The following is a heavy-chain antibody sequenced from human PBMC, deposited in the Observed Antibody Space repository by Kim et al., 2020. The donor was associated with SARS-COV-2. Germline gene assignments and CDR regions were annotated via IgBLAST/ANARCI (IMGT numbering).Heavy chain of an antibody. CDR3: AKRGGGGSQTRTFDS. J-gene: IGHJ4*02. D-gene: IGHD2-15*01. Sequence: GGSLRLSCAASGFTFSNYAMSWVRQAPGKGLDWVSDIGSSGGSTYYTDSVRGRFTISRDNSENTLYLQMNSLRAEDTAVYYCAKRGGGGSQTRTFDSWGQGTLVTVSS. CDR2: IGSSGGST. CDR1: GFTFSNYA. V-gene: IGHV3-23*01.